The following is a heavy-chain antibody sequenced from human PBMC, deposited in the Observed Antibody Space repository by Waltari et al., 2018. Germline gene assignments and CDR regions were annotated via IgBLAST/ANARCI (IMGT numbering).Heavy chain of an antibody. CDR1: GFTFSTYW. Sequence: EVQLVESGGALVQPGGSLGLSCATPGFTFSTYWMHWVRQAPGKGLMWVAHIESDESRTTYAESVKGRFTISRDNAKNTVYLQMNSLRDDDTAVYYCVRDEPGDGLDYWGQGTLVTVSS. V-gene: IGHV3-74*03. J-gene: IGHJ4*02. CDR2: IESDESRT. D-gene: IGHD7-27*01. CDR3: VRDEPGDGLDY.